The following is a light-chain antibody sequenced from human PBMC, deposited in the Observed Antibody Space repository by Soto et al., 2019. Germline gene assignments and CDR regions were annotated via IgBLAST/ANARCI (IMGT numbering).Light chain of an antibody. CDR1: SGHSSFA. CDR3: QTWGSGIQV. CDR2: LNSDGTY. J-gene: IGLJ2*01. V-gene: IGLV4-69*01. Sequence: QSVLTQSPSVSASLGASVKLTCTLTSGHSSFAVTRHQQQPEMGPRFLIKLNSDGTYTKPEGIPDRFSGSSSGAERYLTIASLHSEDEADYYCQTWGSGIQVFGGGTQLTVL.